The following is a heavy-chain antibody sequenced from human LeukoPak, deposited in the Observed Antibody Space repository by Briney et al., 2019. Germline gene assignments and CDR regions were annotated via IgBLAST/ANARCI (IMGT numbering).Heavy chain of an antibody. D-gene: IGHD4-17*01. CDR1: GNSFTNYL. J-gene: IGHJ3*02. CDR3: ARQYGDYAFDI. CDR2: VYPGDSES. V-gene: IGHV5-51*01. Sequence: KLGESLKISCKGSGNSFTNYLIGWVRQMPGKGLEWMGIVYPGDSESRYSPSFQGQVTFSVDKPISTAYLQWSSLKASDTAMYYCARQYGDYAFDIWGQGTMVTVSS.